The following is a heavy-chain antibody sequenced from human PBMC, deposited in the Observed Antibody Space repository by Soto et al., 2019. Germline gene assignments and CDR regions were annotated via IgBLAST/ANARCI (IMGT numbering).Heavy chain of an antibody. D-gene: IGHD4-17*01. J-gene: IGHJ2*01. Sequence: EVQLVESGGGLVQPGGSLRLSCAASGFTFSSYSMNWVRQAPGKGLEWVSYISSSSSTIYYADSVKGRFTISRDNAKNSLYLQMNSLRAEDTAVYYCARDMSGDYPRSWYFDLWGRGTLVTVSS. V-gene: IGHV3-48*01. CDR2: ISSSSSTI. CDR3: ARDMSGDYPRSWYFDL. CDR1: GFTFSSYS.